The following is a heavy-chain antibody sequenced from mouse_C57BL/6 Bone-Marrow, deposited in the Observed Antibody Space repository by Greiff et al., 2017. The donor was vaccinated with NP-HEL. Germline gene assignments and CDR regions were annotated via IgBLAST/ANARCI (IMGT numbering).Heavy chain of an antibody. CDR2: IWSGGST. V-gene: IGHV2-2*01. D-gene: IGHD1-1*01. J-gene: IGHJ4*01. Sequence: VQLQQSGPGLVQPSQSLSITCTVSGFSLTSYGVHWVRQSPGKGLEWLGVIWSGGSTDYNAAFISRLSISKDNSTSQVFFKMNSLQADDTAIYYCARSYYGSNPYYCAMDYWGQGTSVTVSS. CDR3: ARSYYGSNPYYCAMDY. CDR1: GFSLTSYG.